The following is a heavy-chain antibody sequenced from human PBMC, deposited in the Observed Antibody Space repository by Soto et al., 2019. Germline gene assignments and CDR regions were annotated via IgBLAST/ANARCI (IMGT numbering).Heavy chain of an antibody. CDR1: GFTFSSYA. J-gene: IGHJ6*02. CDR3: AIEVRTIFGVDPTVQAMDV. Sequence: PGGSLRLSCAASGFTFSSYAMSWVRQAPGKGLEWVSAISGSGGSTYYADSVKGRFTISRDNSKNTLYLQMNSLRAEDTAVYYCAIEVRTIFGVDPTVQAMDVWGQGTTVTVSS. V-gene: IGHV3-23*01. CDR2: ISGSGGST. D-gene: IGHD3-3*01.